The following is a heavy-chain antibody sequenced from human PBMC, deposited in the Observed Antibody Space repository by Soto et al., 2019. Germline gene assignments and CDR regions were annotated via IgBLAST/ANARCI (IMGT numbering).Heavy chain of an antibody. CDR1: GSPFD. CDR2: IVPDGRNQ. CDR3: ARGPTHGAFDL. V-gene: IGHV3-30-3*01. Sequence: QVQLVEFGGGVVQPGRSLRLSCVASGSPFDVHWVRQAPGKGPEWVAHIVPDGRNQYWADSMKGRFTGSRDNAKNTVYLQMNSLRTEDTAVYYCARGPTHGAFDLWGQGTMVTVSS. J-gene: IGHJ3*01.